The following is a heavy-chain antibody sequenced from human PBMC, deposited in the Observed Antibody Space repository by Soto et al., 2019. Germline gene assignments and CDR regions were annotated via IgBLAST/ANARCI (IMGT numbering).Heavy chain of an antibody. Sequence: QVQLVQSGAEVKKPGSSVKVSCKASGGTFSSYAISWVRQAPGQGLEWMGGSIPIFGTANYAQKFQGRVTITAAESTSTPDMEQSSLRYEDTAVYYCARDPPSMAGFPDAEYVPHWGQGTLVTVSS. D-gene: IGHD6-19*01. J-gene: IGHJ1*01. CDR2: SIPIFGTA. CDR3: ARDPPSMAGFPDAEYVPH. CDR1: GGTFSSYA. V-gene: IGHV1-69*12.